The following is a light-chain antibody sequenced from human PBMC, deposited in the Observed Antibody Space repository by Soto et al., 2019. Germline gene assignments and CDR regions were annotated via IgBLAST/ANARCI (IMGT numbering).Light chain of an antibody. V-gene: IGKV3-15*01. Sequence: EIVMTQSPATLSVSPGERATLSCTASHYIYSNVAWFQQRPGQAPRLLRYRASTRATGTPARFTGSGSGTEFTLTITSLQSEDFALYYCQQYHNLWTFGQGTKVDIK. CDR1: HYIYSN. CDR2: RAS. J-gene: IGKJ1*01. CDR3: QQYHNLWT.